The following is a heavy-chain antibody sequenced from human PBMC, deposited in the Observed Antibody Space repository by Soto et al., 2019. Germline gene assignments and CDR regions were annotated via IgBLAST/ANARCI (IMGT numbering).Heavy chain of an antibody. CDR2: ISYDGSNK. CDR1: GFTFSSYG. V-gene: IGHV3-30*18. Sequence: GGSLRLSCAASGFTFSSYGMHWVRQAPGKGLEWVAVISYDGSNKYYADSVKGRFTISRDNSKNTLYLQMNSLRAEDTAVYYSAKDLGPVVRIVDHPYGMDVWGQGTTVTVSS. D-gene: IGHD2-8*01. CDR3: AKDLGPVVRIVDHPYGMDV. J-gene: IGHJ6*02.